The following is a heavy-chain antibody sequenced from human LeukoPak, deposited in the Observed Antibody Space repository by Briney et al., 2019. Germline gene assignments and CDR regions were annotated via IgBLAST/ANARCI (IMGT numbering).Heavy chain of an antibody. CDR3: ARVPEVVAAIVSAFDI. J-gene: IGHJ3*02. V-gene: IGHV3-7*01. Sequence: PGGSLRLSCAASGFTFSSYWMSWVRQAPGKGLEWVANIKQDGSEKYYVDSVKGRFTISRDNAKNSLYLRMNSLRAEDTAVYYCARVPEVVAAIVSAFDIWGQGTMVTVSS. CDR1: GFTFSSYW. D-gene: IGHD2-15*01. CDR2: IKQDGSEK.